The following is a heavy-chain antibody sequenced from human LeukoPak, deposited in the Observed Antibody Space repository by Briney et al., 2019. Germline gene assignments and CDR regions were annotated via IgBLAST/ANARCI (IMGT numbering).Heavy chain of an antibody. J-gene: IGHJ6*03. CDR1: GFTFSSYS. CDR3: ASSGYSGYVYYFSMDV. CDR2: ISSSSSYI. V-gene: IGHV3-21*06. D-gene: IGHD5-12*01. Sequence: PGGSLRLSCAASGFTFSSYSMNWVRQAPGKGLEWVSSISSSSSYIYYADSVKGRFTISRDNAKNSLYLQMNSLRVEDTAVYYCASSGYSGYVYYFSMDVWGKGTTVTVSS.